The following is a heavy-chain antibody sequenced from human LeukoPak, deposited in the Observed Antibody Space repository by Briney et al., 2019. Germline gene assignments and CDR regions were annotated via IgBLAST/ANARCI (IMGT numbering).Heavy chain of an antibody. CDR1: GGSISSGGYY. CDR2: IYYSGST. D-gene: IGHD3-10*01. CDR3: ARDGYYYGSGSYYNASYYYYGMDV. V-gene: IGHV4-31*03. J-gene: IGHJ6*02. Sequence: SETLSLTCTVSGGSISSGGYYWSWIRQHPGKGLEWIGYIYYSGSTYYNPSLKSRVTISVDTSKNQFSLKLSSVTAADTAVYYCARDGYYYGSGSYYNASYYYYGMDVWGQGTTVTVPS.